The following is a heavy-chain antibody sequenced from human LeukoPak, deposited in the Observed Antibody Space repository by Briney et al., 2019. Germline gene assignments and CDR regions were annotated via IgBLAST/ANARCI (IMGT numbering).Heavy chain of an antibody. CDR2: IYHSGST. Sequence: KSSETLSLTCAVSGVSISSGGYSWSWIRQPPGKGLEWIVYIYHSGSTYYNPSLKSRVTISVDRSKNQFSLKLSSVTAADTAVYYCARDTYYDSWSGEATTDYWGQGTLVTVSS. CDR1: GVSISSGGYS. CDR3: ARDTYYDSWSGEATTDY. D-gene: IGHD3-3*01. V-gene: IGHV4-30-2*01. J-gene: IGHJ4*02.